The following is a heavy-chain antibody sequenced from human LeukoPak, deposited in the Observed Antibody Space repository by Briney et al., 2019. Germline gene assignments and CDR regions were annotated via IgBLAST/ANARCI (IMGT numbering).Heavy chain of an antibody. J-gene: IGHJ3*02. V-gene: IGHV4-31*03. Sequence: SQTLSLTCTVSGGSISSGGYYWSWIRQHPGKGLEWIGYIYYSGSTYYNPSLKSRVTISVDTSKNQFSLKLSSVTAADTAVYYCATNLAAADLSDAFDIWGQGTMVTVSS. D-gene: IGHD6-13*01. CDR3: ATNLAAADLSDAFDI. CDR1: GGSISSGGYY. CDR2: IYYSGST.